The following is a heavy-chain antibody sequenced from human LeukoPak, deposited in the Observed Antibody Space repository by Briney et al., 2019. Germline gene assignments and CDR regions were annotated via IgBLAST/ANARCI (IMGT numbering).Heavy chain of an antibody. CDR3: AIKPPSGWFGTGGLDP. CDR2: IYHSGTT. Sequence: SSETLSLTCSVSGGSISNNNWWSWVRQSPVKGLEWIGNIYHSGTTHYNPSLKSRATISVDKSKNQFSLKLNSVTAADTAVYYCAIKPPSGWFGTGGLDPWGQGTLVTVSS. CDR1: GGSISNNNW. D-gene: IGHD3-10*01. J-gene: IGHJ5*02. V-gene: IGHV4-4*02.